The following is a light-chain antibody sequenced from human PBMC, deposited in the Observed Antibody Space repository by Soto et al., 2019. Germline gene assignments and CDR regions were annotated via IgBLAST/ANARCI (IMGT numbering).Light chain of an antibody. CDR3: QQYNSYPT. Sequence: DIQMTQSPSTLSASVGDRVTITCRASQSITTWLAWYQQKPGKAPKLLIYDASSLESGVPSRFSGGGSGTEFTLTISNLQPDDFANYYCQQYNSYPTFGLGTKVEVK. CDR2: DAS. CDR1: QSITTW. V-gene: IGKV1-5*01. J-gene: IGKJ1*01.